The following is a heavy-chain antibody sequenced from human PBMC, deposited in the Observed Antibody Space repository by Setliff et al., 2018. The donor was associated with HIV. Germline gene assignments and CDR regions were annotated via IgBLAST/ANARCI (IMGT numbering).Heavy chain of an antibody. CDR2: IYPGDSDT. Sequence: PRGSLKISCQASGFTFSNYWIGWVRQMPGKGLEWMGIIYPGDSDTKYSPSFQGQVTMSADKSNNTAYLQWSSLKTSDSAIYYCAKTGGLRYMDVWGKGTTVTVSS. CDR3: AKTGGLRYMDV. CDR1: GFTFSNYW. J-gene: IGHJ6*03. D-gene: IGHD7-27*01. V-gene: IGHV5-51*01.